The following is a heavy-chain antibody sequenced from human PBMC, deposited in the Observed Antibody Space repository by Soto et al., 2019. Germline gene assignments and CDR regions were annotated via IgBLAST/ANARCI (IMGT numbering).Heavy chain of an antibody. Sequence: ESGGGVVQPGRSLRLSCAGSRFIFRNYAMHWVRQAPGKGLEWVAVISYDGSNKYYAESVKGRFTISRDNSENTLYLQINSLRAEDTAVYHCARDIVVGPKVYGMDVWGQGTTVTVSS. J-gene: IGHJ6*02. CDR2: ISYDGSNK. V-gene: IGHV3-33*01. CDR3: ARDIVVGPKVYGMDV. D-gene: IGHD1-26*01. CDR1: RFIFRNYA.